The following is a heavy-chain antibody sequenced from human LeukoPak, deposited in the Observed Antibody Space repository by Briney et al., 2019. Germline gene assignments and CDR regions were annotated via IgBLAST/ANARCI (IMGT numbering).Heavy chain of an antibody. Sequence: GGSLRLSCAASGLTFSSYVMSWVRQAPGKGLEWVSAISGSGGSTYYADSVKGRFTISRDNSKNTLYLQMNSLRAEDTAVYYCAKRRFSHYYDSSGYGHYFDYWGQGTLVTVSS. D-gene: IGHD3-22*01. CDR1: GLTFSSYV. CDR3: AKRRFSHYYDSSGYGHYFDY. J-gene: IGHJ4*02. V-gene: IGHV3-23*01. CDR2: ISGSGGST.